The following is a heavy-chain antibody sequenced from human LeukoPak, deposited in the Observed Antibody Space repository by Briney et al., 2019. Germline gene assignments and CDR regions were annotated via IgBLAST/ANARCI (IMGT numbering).Heavy chain of an antibody. J-gene: IGHJ4*02. CDR1: GGTFSSYA. V-gene: IGHV1-69*04. CDR2: IIPILGIA. Sequence: SVKVSCKASGGTFSSYAISWVRQAPGQGLEWMGRIIPILGIANYAQKFQGRVTITADKSTSTAYMELSSLRSEDTAVYYYARTYYYDSSGYLAYWGQGTLVTVSS. D-gene: IGHD3-22*01. CDR3: ARTYYYDSSGYLAY.